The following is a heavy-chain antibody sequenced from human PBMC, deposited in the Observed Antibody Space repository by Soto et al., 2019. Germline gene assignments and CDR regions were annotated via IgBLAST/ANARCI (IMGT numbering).Heavy chain of an antibody. J-gene: IGHJ4*02. V-gene: IGHV4-59*08. Sequence: SETLSLTCTVSGGSISDYYWSWIRQPPGKGLEWIGYISDSGNTKYNPSLKTRVTMSVDTSKDQFSLKVTSVTAADTAVYYCTRHEGGILHYWGQGTLVTVSS. D-gene: IGHD1-20*01. CDR2: ISDSGNT. CDR3: TRHEGGILHY. CDR1: GGSISDYY.